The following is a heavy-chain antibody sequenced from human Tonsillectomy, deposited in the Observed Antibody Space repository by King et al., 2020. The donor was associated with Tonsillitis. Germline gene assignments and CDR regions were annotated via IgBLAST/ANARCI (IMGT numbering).Heavy chain of an antibody. D-gene: IGHD2-15*01. CDR3: TTDLSVATSYYYYGMDF. V-gene: IGHV3-15*01. Sequence: VQLVESGGGLVKPGGSLRLSCAASGFTFSNAWMSWVRQAPGKGLEWVGRIKSKTDGGTTDYAAPVKGRFTISRDDSKNTLYLQMNSLKTEDTAVYYSTTDLSVATSYYYYGMDFCVQGTTLTVSS. CDR2: IKSKTDGGTT. J-gene: IGHJ6*02. CDR1: GFTFSNAW.